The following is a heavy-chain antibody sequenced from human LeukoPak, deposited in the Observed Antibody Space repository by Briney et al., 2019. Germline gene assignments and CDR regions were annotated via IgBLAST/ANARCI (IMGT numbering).Heavy chain of an antibody. CDR3: ARRYGDYGDY. CDR1: GYTFTSYD. J-gene: IGHJ4*02. Sequence: ASVKVSCKASGYTFTSYDFNWLRQATGQGPEWMGWMNPNSGATGYAQKFQGRVTMTRSASINTAYMELTNLRSEDTAVYYCARRYGDYGDYWGQGTLVTVSS. D-gene: IGHD4-17*01. V-gene: IGHV1-8*01. CDR2: MNPNSGAT.